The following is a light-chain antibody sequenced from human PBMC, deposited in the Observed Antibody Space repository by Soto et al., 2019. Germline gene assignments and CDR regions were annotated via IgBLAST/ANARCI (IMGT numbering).Light chain of an antibody. V-gene: IGLV2-14*01. Sequence: QSALTQPASVSGSPGQSITISCTGTSSDVGDYNYVSWYQQHPGKAPKLMIFDVSNRPSGVSNRFSGSKSGNTASLTISGLQAEDEAAYYCSSYTRSSTRVFGTGTKLTVL. J-gene: IGLJ1*01. CDR2: DVS. CDR3: SSYTRSSTRV. CDR1: SSDVGDYNY.